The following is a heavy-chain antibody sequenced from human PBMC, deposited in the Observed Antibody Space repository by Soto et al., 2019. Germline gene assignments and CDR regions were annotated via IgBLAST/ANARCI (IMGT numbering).Heavy chain of an antibody. D-gene: IGHD6-19*01. CDR1: GFTFSSYG. Sequence: QVQLVESGGGVVQPWRSLRLSCAASGFTFSSYGMHWVRQAPGKGLEWVAVISYDGSNKYYADSVKGRFPISRDNSKNTLYLQMNSLRAEDTAVYYCAKDRFGGWSIRTYYYYGMDVWGQGTTVTVSS. CDR2: ISYDGSNK. V-gene: IGHV3-30*18. J-gene: IGHJ6*02. CDR3: AKDRFGGWSIRTYYYYGMDV.